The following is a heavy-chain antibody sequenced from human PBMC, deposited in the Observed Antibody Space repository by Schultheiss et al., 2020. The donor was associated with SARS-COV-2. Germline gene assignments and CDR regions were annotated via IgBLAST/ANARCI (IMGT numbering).Heavy chain of an antibody. D-gene: IGHD6-13*01. V-gene: IGHV4-59*01. CDR3: ARLIAAAELDAFDI. CDR2: IYYSGST. J-gene: IGHJ3*02. Sequence: SETLSLTCTVSGGSISSYYWSWIRQHPGKGLEWIGYIYYSGSTNYNPSLKSRVTMSVDTSKNQFSLKLSSVTAADTAVYYCARLIAAAELDAFDIWGQGTMVTVSS. CDR1: GGSISSYY.